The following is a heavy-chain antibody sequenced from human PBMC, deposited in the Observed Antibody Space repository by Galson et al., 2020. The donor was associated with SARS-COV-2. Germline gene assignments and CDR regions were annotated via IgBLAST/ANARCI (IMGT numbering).Heavy chain of an antibody. CDR2: INHNSGST. CDR3: AKGTLYYYNSGSYRFDS. D-gene: IGHD3-10*01. V-gene: IGHV1-2*02. Sequence: ASVKVSCKASGYSFTGYYMHWVRQAPGQGLEWMGWINHNSGSTSYAQNFQDRVTMTRDTSINTAYMELSRLRSDDMAVYYWAKGTLYYYNSGSYRFDSGGQGTLVTVSS. J-gene: IGHJ4*02. CDR1: GYSFTGYY.